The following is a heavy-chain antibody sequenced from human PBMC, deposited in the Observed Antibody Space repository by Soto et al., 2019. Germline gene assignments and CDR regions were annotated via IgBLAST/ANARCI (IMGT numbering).Heavy chain of an antibody. V-gene: IGHV3-30*03. CDR2: ISSDGSNE. CDR1: GFNFRTYG. Sequence: SGGSLRLSCAASGFNFRTYGMYWVRQAPGKGLEWVAVISSDGSNEYYADSVKGRFTISRQNSKSTVYLQMNSLRDEDTAVYYCARDIRITMIVDDYGMDVWGQGTTVTVSS. J-gene: IGHJ6*02. D-gene: IGHD3-22*01. CDR3: ARDIRITMIVDDYGMDV.